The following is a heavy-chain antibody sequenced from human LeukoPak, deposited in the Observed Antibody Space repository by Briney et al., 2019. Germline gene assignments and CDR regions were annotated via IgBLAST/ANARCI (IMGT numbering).Heavy chain of an antibody. CDR2: MNPNSGNT. Sequence: ASVKVSCKASGYTFTSYAMNWVRQAPGQGLEWMGWMNPNSGNTGYAQKFQGRVTMTRNTSISTAYMELSSLRSEDTAVYYCARGGSGYDPDGLNDYWGQGTLVTVSS. D-gene: IGHD5-12*01. CDR3: ARGGSGYDPDGLNDY. CDR1: GYTFTSYA. V-gene: IGHV1-8*02. J-gene: IGHJ4*02.